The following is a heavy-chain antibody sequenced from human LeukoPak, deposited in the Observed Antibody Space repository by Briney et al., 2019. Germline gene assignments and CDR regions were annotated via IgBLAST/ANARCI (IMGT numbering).Heavy chain of an antibody. CDR2: INQSGST. CDR1: GESFSGYY. V-gene: IGHV4-34*01. D-gene: IGHD1-1*01. J-gene: IGHJ6*03. Sequence: SDTLSLTCAVYGESFSGYYWRWIRQPPGKGVEWIGEINQSGSTYYNPSLKSRVTISVDTSKHQFSLKLSSVTAADTAVYYCAGAIAGTTRDYYYYYMDVWGKGTTVTICS. CDR3: AGAIAGTTRDYYYYYMDV.